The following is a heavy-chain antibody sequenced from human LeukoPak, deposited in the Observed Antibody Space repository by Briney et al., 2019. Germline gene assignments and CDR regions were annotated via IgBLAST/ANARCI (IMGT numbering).Heavy chain of an antibody. CDR1: GGSISSSSYY. J-gene: IGHJ6*03. D-gene: IGHD4-17*01. V-gene: IGHV4-39*01. CDR2: IYYSGST. CDR3: ARPSTVTTWYYMDV. Sequence: SETLSLTCTVSGGSISSSSYYWGWIRPPPGKGLEWIGSIYYSGSTYYNPSLKRRVTISVDTSKNQFSLKLSSVTAADTAVYYCARPSTVTTWYYMDVWGKGTTVTISS.